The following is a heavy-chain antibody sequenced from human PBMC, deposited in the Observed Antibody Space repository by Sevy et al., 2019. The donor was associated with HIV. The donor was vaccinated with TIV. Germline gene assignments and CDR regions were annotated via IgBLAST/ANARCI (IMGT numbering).Heavy chain of an antibody. D-gene: IGHD2-15*01. Sequence: GGSLRLSCAASGFTFNMYWMTWVRQAPGKGLEWVANIKEDGSERNYLDSVKGRFTISRDNAKDSLYLQINSLRAEDTAVYYCARQCSGGSCYSRLPHYYYGMDVWGQGTTVTVSS. CDR3: ARQCSGGSCYSRLPHYYYGMDV. J-gene: IGHJ6*02. CDR1: GFTFNMYW. V-gene: IGHV3-7*01. CDR2: IKEDGSER.